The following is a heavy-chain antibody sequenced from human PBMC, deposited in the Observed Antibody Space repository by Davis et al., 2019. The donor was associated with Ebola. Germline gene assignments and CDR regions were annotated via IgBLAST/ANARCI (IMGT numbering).Heavy chain of an antibody. V-gene: IGHV1-18*01. Sequence: ASVKVSCKASGGTFSSYAISWVRQAPGQGLEWMGWISAYNGNTNYAQKLQGRVTMTTDTSTSTAYMELRSLRSDDTAVYYCARDTRFLEWLLLPYGMDVWGQGTTVTVSS. CDR2: ISAYNGNT. CDR1: GGTFSSYA. CDR3: ARDTRFLEWLLLPYGMDV. D-gene: IGHD3-3*01. J-gene: IGHJ6*02.